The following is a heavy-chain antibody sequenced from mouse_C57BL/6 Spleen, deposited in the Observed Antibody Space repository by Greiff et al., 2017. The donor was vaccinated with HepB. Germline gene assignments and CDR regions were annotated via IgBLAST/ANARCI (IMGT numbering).Heavy chain of an antibody. CDR3: ARAGDYDYFDY. V-gene: IGHV1-69*01. D-gene: IGHD2-4*01. CDR2: IDPSDSYT. Sequence: VKLQESGAELVMPGASVKLSCKASGYTFTSYWMHWVKQRPGQGLEWIGEIDPSDSYTNYNQKFKGKSTLTVDKSSSTAYMQLSSLTSEDSAVYYCARAGDYDYFDYWGQGTTLTVSS. J-gene: IGHJ2*01. CDR1: GYTFTSYW.